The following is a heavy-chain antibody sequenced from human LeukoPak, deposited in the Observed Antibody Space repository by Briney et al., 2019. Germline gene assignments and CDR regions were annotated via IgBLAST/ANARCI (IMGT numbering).Heavy chain of an antibody. D-gene: IGHD6-19*01. CDR3: ARIPAVAGTNFDY. Sequence: ASVKVSCKASGYTFTSYYMHWVRQAPGQGLEWMGRINPNSGGTNYAQKFQGRVTMTRDTSISTAYMELSRLRSDDTAVYYCARIPAVAGTNFDYWGQGTLVTVSS. J-gene: IGHJ4*02. V-gene: IGHV1-2*06. CDR1: GYTFTSYY. CDR2: INPNSGGT.